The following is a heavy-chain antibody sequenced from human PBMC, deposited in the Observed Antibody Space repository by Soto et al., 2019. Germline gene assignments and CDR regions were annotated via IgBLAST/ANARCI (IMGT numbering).Heavy chain of an antibody. D-gene: IGHD6-19*01. V-gene: IGHV1-46*01. CDR2: INPSGGST. J-gene: IGHJ5*02. CDR3: ARDRAVAGPWGWSDP. Sequence: ASVKVSCKASGYTFTSYYMHWVRQAPGQGLEWMGIINPSGGSTSYAQKFQGRVTMTRDTSTSTVYMELSSLRSEDTAVYYCARDRAVAGPWGWSDPWGQGTLVTASS. CDR1: GYTFTSYY.